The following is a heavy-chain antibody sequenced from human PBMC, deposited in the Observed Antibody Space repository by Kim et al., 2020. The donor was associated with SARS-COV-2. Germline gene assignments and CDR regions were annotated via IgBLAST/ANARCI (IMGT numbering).Heavy chain of an antibody. CDR1: GFNFSNFW. D-gene: IGHD1-26*01. V-gene: IGHV3-7*01. J-gene: IGHJ4*02. CDR3: ARDEEWEPLVFDY. Sequence: GGSLRLSCSGSGFNFSNFWMSWVRQAPGKGLEWVANIKHDGSRVFYVDSVKGRFTIFRDNAKKSVYLQINSLRIEDTAVYFCARDEEWEPLVFDYWGQG. CDR2: IKHDGSRV.